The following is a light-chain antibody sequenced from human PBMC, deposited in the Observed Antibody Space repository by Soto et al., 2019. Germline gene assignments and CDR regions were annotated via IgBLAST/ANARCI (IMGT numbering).Light chain of an antibody. V-gene: IGKV1-5*01. Sequence: DIQMTQSPSTLSASVGDRVTITCRASQSISSWLAWHRQKPGKAPKLLIYDASSLESGVPSRFSGSGSGTEFTLTISSLQPDDFATYYCQQYNSYSGTFGQGTKVDIK. CDR3: QQYNSYSGT. J-gene: IGKJ1*01. CDR2: DAS. CDR1: QSISSW.